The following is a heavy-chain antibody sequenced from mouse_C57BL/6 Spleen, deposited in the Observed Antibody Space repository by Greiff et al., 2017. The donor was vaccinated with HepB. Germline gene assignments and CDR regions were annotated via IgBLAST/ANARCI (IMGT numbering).Heavy chain of an antibody. D-gene: IGHD2-1*01. V-gene: IGHV1-52*01. CDR1: GYTFTSYW. Sequence: QVQLQQSGAELVRPGSSVKLSCKASGYTFTSYWMHWVKQRPIQGLEWIGNIDPSDSETHYNQKFKDKATLTVDKSSSTAYMQLSSPTSEDSAVYYCARAGGYGNPRSFDVLGTGTTVTVSS. J-gene: IGHJ1*03. CDR3: ARAGGYGNPRSFDV. CDR2: IDPSDSET.